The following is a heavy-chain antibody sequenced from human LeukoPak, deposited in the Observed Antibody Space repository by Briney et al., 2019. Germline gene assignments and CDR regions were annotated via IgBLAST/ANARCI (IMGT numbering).Heavy chain of an antibody. CDR1: GFIFSSYE. D-gene: IGHD5-18*01. CDR2: ISGSGLTI. V-gene: IGHV3-48*03. CDR3: VRDMYYSYDKFDY. J-gene: IGHJ4*02. Sequence: GGSLRLSCAASGFIFSSYEMSWVRQAPGKGLDWISYISGSGLTIYYADSVRGRFTISRDNAKNSVYLQMNSLRAEDTAVYYCVRDMYYSYDKFDYWGQGTLVTVSS.